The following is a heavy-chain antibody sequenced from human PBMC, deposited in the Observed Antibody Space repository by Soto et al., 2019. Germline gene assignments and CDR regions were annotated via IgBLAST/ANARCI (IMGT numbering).Heavy chain of an antibody. V-gene: IGHV3-23*01. CDR2: MSGSGASI. CDR1: QFTFNIDA. D-gene: IGHD1-20*01. J-gene: IGHJ6*02. Sequence: EVQLLESGGGLVQSGESLTLSCVASQFTFNIDAMTWVRQAPGQGLEWVSSMSGSGASIYYADSVKGRFTIPRDKTKKTLYLQMNSLRAEETAVYWCARDNWNGAYYGLDVWGQVTTVTVS. CDR3: ARDNWNGAYYGLDV.